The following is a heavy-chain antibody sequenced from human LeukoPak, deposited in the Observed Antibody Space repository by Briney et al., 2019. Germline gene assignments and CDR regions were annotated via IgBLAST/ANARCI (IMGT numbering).Heavy chain of an antibody. D-gene: IGHD3-3*01. CDR1: GYTFTSYD. J-gene: IGHJ6*03. CDR3: ARAVEAIFGVVEPYYYYMDV. Sequence: ASVKVSCKASGYTFTSYDINWVRQATGQGLEWMGWMNPNSGNTGYAQKFQGRVTMTTDTSTSTAYMELRSLRSDDTAVYYCARAVEAIFGVVEPYYYYMDVWGKGTTVTVSS. CDR2: MNPNSGNT. V-gene: IGHV1-8*01.